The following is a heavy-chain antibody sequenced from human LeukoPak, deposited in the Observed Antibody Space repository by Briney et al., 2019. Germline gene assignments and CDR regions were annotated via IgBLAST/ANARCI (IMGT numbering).Heavy chain of an antibody. Sequence: SETLSLTCAVYNGSFSGYYWSWIRQPPGKGLEWIGEINHRGRTNYNPSLKSRVTMSVNTSKNQFSLKLSSVTAADTAVYYCAGEGGSDYWGQGTLATVSS. CDR3: AGEGGSDY. J-gene: IGHJ4*02. CDR1: NGSFSGYY. CDR2: INHRGRT. V-gene: IGHV4-34*01. D-gene: IGHD3-16*01.